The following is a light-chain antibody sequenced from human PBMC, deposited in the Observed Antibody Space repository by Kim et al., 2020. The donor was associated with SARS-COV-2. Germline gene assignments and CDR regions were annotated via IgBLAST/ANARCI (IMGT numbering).Light chain of an antibody. CDR1: SSNIGAGYD. Sequence: QRVTISCTGSSSNIGAGYDVQWYEQVPGTAPKRLIYGDNNRPSGVPDRFSGSKSDTSASLAITGLQAEDEADYYCQSYDSSLSIVVFGGGTQLTVL. CDR2: GDN. J-gene: IGLJ2*01. V-gene: IGLV1-40*01. CDR3: QSYDSSLSIVV.